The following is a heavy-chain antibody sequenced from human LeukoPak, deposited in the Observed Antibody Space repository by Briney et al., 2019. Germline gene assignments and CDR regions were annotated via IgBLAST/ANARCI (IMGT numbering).Heavy chain of an antibody. CDR3: ARDSGYCSSTGCYVHYFDY. V-gene: IGHV3-21*01. CDR2: IGSSSGYI. CDR1: GFTFNSYS. D-gene: IGHD2-2*01. Sequence: GGSLRLSCAASGFTFNSYSMNWVRQTPGKGLEWVSSIGSSSGYINYADSVKGRFTVSRDNAKNSLYLQMNRLSGEDTAVSYCARDSGYCSSTGCYVHYFDYWGQGTLVTVSS. J-gene: IGHJ4*02.